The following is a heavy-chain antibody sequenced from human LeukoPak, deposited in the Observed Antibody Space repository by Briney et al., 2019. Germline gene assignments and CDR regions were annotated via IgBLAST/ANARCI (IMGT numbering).Heavy chain of an antibody. D-gene: IGHD3-10*01. CDR3: TTDERMVRGVIIRVFDY. CDR2: IKSKTDGGTT. Sequence: GGPLRLSCAASGFTFSNAWMSWVRQAPGKGLEWVGRIKSKTDGGTTDYAAPVKGRFTISRDDSKNTLYLQMNSLKTEDTAVYYCTTDERMVRGVIIRVFDYWGQGTLVTVSS. CDR1: GFTFSNAW. V-gene: IGHV3-15*01. J-gene: IGHJ4*02.